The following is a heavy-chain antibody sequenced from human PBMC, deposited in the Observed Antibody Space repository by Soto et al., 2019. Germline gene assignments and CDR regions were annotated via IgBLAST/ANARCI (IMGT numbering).Heavy chain of an antibody. CDR2: ISASGDGT. CDR3: AGPGYSTQDY. Sequence: GGSLRLSCAASGFTLSSFALSWVRQAPGKGLEWVSAISASGDGTDYAGSVKGRLTISRDKSKNTLYLQMNSLRAEDTAVYYCAGPGYSTQDYWGQGALVTVSS. V-gene: IGHV3-23*01. D-gene: IGHD5-18*01. CDR1: GFTLSSFA. J-gene: IGHJ4*02.